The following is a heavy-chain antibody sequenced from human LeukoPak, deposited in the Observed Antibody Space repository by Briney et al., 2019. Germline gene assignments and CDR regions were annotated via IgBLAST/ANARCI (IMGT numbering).Heavy chain of an antibody. V-gene: IGHV3-53*01. CDR2: IYSGGST. CDR1: GFTVSSNY. CDR3: ARSGFWSGGGFDY. Sequence: GGSLRLSCAASGFTVSSNYMSWVRQAPGKGLEWVSVIYSGGSTYYADSVKGRFTISRDNSKNTLYLQMNSLRAEDTAVYYCARSGFWSGGGFDYWGQGTLVTVSS. J-gene: IGHJ4*02. D-gene: IGHD3-3*01.